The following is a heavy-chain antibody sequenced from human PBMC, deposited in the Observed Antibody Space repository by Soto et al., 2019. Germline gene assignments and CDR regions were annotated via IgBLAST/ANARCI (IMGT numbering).Heavy chain of an antibody. CDR3: ARVQGGEARIAFDT. Sequence: GASVKVSCKASGGTFSSYAISWVRQAPGQGLEWMGGIIPIFGTANYAQKFQGRVTITADESTSTAYMELSSLRSEDTAVYYCARVQGGEARIAFDTWGQGTLVTVSS. D-gene: IGHD6-6*01. CDR2: IIPIFGTA. V-gene: IGHV1-69*13. CDR1: GGTFSSYA. J-gene: IGHJ5*02.